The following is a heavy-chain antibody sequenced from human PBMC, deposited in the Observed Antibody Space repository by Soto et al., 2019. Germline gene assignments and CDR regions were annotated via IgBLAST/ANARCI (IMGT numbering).Heavy chain of an antibody. CDR3: ARGGGNFDQ. D-gene: IGHD3-16*01. V-gene: IGHV3-7*04. CDR1: GFTLSGYW. J-gene: IGHJ4*02. CDR2: IKQDGSNK. Sequence: EVRLVESGGGLVQPGGSLRLTCAASGFTLSGYWMSWVRQAPGKGLEWVANIKQDGSNKYYVDSVKGRITISRDNDKNSLYLERNGLSVEDTAVYYCARGGGNFDQWGQGTLVTVSP.